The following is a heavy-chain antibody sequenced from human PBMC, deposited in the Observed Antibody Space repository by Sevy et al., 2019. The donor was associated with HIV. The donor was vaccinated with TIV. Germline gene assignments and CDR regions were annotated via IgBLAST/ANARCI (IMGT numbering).Heavy chain of an antibody. D-gene: IGHD1-26*01. CDR2: IKEEGAEK. V-gene: IGHV3-7*01. Sequence: GGSLRLSCETSGITFKWYWMNWVRQAPGKGPEWVASIKEEGAEKYYVGSLDGRFTISRDNVNKFLYLQMHNLIAEDTATYYWAMPHSDLRGDRYLKLWGQGTLVTVSS. J-gene: IGHJ1*01. CDR3: AMPHSDLRGDRYLKL. CDR1: GITFKWYW.